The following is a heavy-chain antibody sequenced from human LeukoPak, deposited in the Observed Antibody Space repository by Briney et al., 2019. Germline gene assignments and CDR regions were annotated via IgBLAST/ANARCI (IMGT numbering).Heavy chain of an antibody. CDR3: ARGGILTGYYSLYHYYGMDV. D-gene: IGHD3-9*01. CDR2: MNPNSGNT. CDR1: GYTFTSYD. Sequence: ASVKVSCKASGYTFTSYDINWVRQATGQGVEWMGWMNPNSGNTGYAQKFQGRVTMTMNTSISTAYMELSSLRSEDTAVYYCARGGILTGYYSLYHYYGMDVWGQGTTVTVSS. V-gene: IGHV1-8*01. J-gene: IGHJ6*02.